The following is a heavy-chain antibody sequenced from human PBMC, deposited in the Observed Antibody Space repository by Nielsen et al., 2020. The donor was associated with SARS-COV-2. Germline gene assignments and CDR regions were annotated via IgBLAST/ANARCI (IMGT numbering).Heavy chain of an antibody. CDR2: VSHSGST. CDR1: GGSASSNDW. Sequence: SETLSLTCAVSGGSASSNDWWTWVRQSPGKGLEWIGEVSHSGSTNYSPSLKSRVTLSMDKSRRQFSLRLASVSAADTAVYFCARGHLVVVPSPILGLGPFFYSFYLDVWGQGTLVTVSS. CDR3: ARGHLVVVPSPILGLGPFFYSFYLDV. D-gene: IGHD2-2*02. J-gene: IGHJ4*02. V-gene: IGHV4-4*02.